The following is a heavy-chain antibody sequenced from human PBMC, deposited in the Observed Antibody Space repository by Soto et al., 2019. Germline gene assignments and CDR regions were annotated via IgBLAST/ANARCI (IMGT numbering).Heavy chain of an antibody. J-gene: IGHJ4*02. CDR3: ARLEGSSKFGY. CDR2: IYYSGST. Sequence: SETLSLTCTVSGGTISSWYWSWIRQPPGKGLEWIGYIYYSGSTNCNPSLKSRVTISVDTSKNQFSLKLSSVTAADTAVYYCARLEGSSKFGYWGQGTLVTVSS. D-gene: IGHD1-26*01. CDR1: GGTISSWY. V-gene: IGHV4-59*08.